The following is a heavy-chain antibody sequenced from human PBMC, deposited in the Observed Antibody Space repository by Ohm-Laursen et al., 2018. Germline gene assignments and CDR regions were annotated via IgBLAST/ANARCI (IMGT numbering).Heavy chain of an antibody. CDR3: ARGSNEYGGLYFPH. CDR1: GGSISRGY. CDR2: ISYTGYT. Sequence: SDTLSLTCTVSGGSISRGYWSWIRQPPGKGLEWIGHISYTGYTSYKSSLKSRVTISLDTSRKHFSLRLTSLAAADTAVYYCARGSNEYGGLYFPHWGQGTLVTVSS. J-gene: IGHJ1*01. V-gene: IGHV4-59*07. D-gene: IGHD4-23*01.